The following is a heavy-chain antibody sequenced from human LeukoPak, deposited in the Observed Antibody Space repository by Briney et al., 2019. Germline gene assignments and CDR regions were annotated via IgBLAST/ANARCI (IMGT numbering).Heavy chain of an antibody. CDR2: ISGSGGST. V-gene: IGHV3-23*01. J-gene: IGHJ5*02. Sequence: GGSLRLSCAASGFTFSSYAMSWVRQAPGKGLELVSGISGSGGSTYYADSVKGRLTISRDNSKNTLYLQVNSLRAEDTAVYYCAKDQIYCSSTSCYGWFDPWGQGTLVTVSS. CDR1: GFTFSSYA. CDR3: AKDQIYCSSTSCYGWFDP. D-gene: IGHD2-2*01.